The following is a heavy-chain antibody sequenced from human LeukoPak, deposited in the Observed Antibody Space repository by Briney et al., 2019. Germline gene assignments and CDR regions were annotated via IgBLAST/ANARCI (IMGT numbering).Heavy chain of an antibody. CDR2: ISGSGGST. V-gene: IGHV3-23*01. J-gene: IGHJ4*02. D-gene: IGHD3-22*01. CDR3: AKASGDLNYYDSRGAWYFDY. Sequence: PGGSLRLSCAASGFTFSSYAMSWVRQAPGKGLEWVSAISGSGGSTYYADSVKGRFTISRDNSKNTLYLQMNSLRAEDTAVYYCAKASGDLNYYDSRGAWYFDYWGQGTLVTVSS. CDR1: GFTFSSYA.